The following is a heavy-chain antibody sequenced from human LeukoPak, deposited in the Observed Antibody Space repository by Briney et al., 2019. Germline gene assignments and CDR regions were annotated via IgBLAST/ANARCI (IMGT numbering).Heavy chain of an antibody. CDR2: ISGSGGST. CDR1: GFTFSSSA. CDR3: AKDRDEYDFWSGYLL. D-gene: IGHD3-3*01. V-gene: IGHV3-23*01. J-gene: IGHJ4*02. Sequence: GGSLRLSCAASGFTFSSSAMSWVRQAPGKGLEWVSAISGSGGSTYYADSVKGRFTISRDNSKNTLYLQMNSLRAEDTAVYYRAKDRDEYDFWSGYLLWGQGTLVTVSS.